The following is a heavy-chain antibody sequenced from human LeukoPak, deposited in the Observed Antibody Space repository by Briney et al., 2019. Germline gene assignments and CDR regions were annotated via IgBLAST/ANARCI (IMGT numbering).Heavy chain of an antibody. D-gene: IGHD3-22*01. Sequence: ASVKVSCKASGYTFTGYYMHWVRRAPGQGLEWMGWINPNSGGTNYAQKFQGRVTMTRDTSISTAYMELSRLRSDDTAVYYCARVLWAYYDSTHGGGYFDYWGQGTLVTVSS. CDR3: ARVLWAYYDSTHGGGYFDY. CDR2: INPNSGGT. V-gene: IGHV1-2*02. CDR1: GYTFTGYY. J-gene: IGHJ4*02.